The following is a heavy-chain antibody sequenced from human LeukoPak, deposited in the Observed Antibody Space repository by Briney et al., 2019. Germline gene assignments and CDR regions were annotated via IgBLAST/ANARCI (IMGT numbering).Heavy chain of an antibody. CDR3: AHRPGMGAHRFDV. Sequence: SGPTLVKPTETLTLTCTLSGFSLTTSRVGVGWMRQSPEKALQWLTLLYWDDGTLYRPSLRGRLAVTKDASKNQVLLTMTNVDPADTGTYYCAHRPGMGAHRFDVWGQGILVTVSS. CDR1: GFSLTTSRVG. V-gene: IGHV2-5*02. D-gene: IGHD1-26*01. CDR2: LYWDDGT. J-gene: IGHJ4*02.